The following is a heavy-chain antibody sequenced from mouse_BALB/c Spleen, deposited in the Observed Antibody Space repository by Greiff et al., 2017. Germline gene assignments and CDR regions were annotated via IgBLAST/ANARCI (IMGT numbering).Heavy chain of an antibody. CDR3: ARAVYDYDDAMDY. D-gene: IGHD2-4*01. Sequence: EVMLVESGGGLVKPGGSLKLSCAASGFTFSDYYMYWVRQTPEKRLEWVATISDGGSYTYYPDSVKGRFTISRDNAKNNLYLQMSSLKSEDTAMYYCARAVYDYDDAMDYWGQGTSVTVSA. CDR1: GFTFSDYY. CDR2: ISDGGSYT. V-gene: IGHV5-4*02. J-gene: IGHJ4*01.